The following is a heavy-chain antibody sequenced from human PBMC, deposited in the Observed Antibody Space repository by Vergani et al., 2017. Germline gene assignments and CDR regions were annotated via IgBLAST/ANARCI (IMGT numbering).Heavy chain of an antibody. CDR3: ARHSTVEWLVKLGWIYP. Sequence: QLQLQESGPGLVKPSATLSLTCSVSGASIISSNYYWGLLRQPPGKGLEWIASIYYSGSTYYNPSLKSRVTISVDTSKNQFSLQLSSVTAADTAVYFCARHSTVEWLVKLGWIYPWGQGSLVTVSS. V-gene: IGHV4-39*01. D-gene: IGHD6-19*01. CDR1: GASIISSNYY. CDR2: IYYSGST. J-gene: IGHJ5*02.